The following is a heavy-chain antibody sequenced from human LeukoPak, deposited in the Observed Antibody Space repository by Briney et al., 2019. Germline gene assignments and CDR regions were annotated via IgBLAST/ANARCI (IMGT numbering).Heavy chain of an antibody. CDR3: ARVRDHAFDI. CDR2: INHSGST. Sequence: ASETLSLTCAVYGGSFSGYYWSWIRQIPANGLEWIGEINHSGSTNYNPSLKSRVTISEDTSKNQFSLNLTSVTAADTAVYYCARVRDHAFDIWGQGTMVTVSS. CDR1: GGSFSGYY. V-gene: IGHV4-34*01. J-gene: IGHJ3*02.